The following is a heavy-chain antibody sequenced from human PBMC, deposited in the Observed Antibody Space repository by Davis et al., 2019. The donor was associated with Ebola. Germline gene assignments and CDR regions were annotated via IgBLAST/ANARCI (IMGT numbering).Heavy chain of an antibody. D-gene: IGHD3-10*01. V-gene: IGHV1-46*01. CDR1: GYTFTSYY. Sequence: ASVKVSCKASGYTFTSYYMHWVRQAPGQGLEWMGIINPSGGSTSYAQKFQGRVTMTRDTSTSTVYMELSSLRSEDTAVYYCARDRYVVQGVIQGIASDYYYYGMDVWGQGTAVTVSS. J-gene: IGHJ6*02. CDR2: INPSGGST. CDR3: ARDRYVVQGVIQGIASDYYYYGMDV.